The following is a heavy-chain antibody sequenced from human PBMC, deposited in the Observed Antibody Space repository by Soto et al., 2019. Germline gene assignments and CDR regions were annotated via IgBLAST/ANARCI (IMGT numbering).Heavy chain of an antibody. CDR1: GFTFSSYA. CDR3: AKCPFDGSGSYSLLSV. D-gene: IGHD3-10*01. Sequence: GGSLRLSCAASGFTFSSYAMSWVRQAPGKGLEWVSAISGSGGSTYYADSVKGRFTISRDNSKNTLYLQMNSLRAEDTAVYYCAKCPFDGSGSYSLLSVWGQGTTVTVSS. CDR2: ISGSGGST. V-gene: IGHV3-23*01. J-gene: IGHJ6*02.